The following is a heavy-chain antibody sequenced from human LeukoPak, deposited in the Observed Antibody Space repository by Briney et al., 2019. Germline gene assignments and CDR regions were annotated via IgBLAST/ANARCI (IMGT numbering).Heavy chain of an antibody. CDR1: GYTFTSYA. D-gene: IGHD6-13*01. V-gene: IGHV7-4-1*02. CDR2: INTNTGNP. J-gene: IGHJ5*02. CDR3: ARKRLAAAGNWFDP. Sequence: ASVNVSCKASGYTFTSYAMNWVRQAPGQGLEWMGWINTNTGNPTYAQGFTGRFVFSLDTSVSTAYLQISSLKAEDTAVYYCARKRLAAAGNWFDPWGQGTLVTVSS.